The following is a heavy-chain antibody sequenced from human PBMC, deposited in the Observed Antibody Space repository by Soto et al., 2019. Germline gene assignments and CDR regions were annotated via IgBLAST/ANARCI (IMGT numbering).Heavy chain of an antibody. CDR2: INHGGST. J-gene: IGHJ4*02. Sequence: QVQLRQWGAGLLKPLETLSLRCAVYGDSLSDYSWSWIRQSPEQGLDWIGEINHGGSTKSNPSLKSRVTISVDTSKNQVSLILTSATAADTAVYRCARGGGKSGYFFDYWGRGTLVTVSS. CDR1: GDSLSDYS. D-gene: IGHD5-12*01. V-gene: IGHV4-34*02. CDR3: ARGGGKSGYFFDY.